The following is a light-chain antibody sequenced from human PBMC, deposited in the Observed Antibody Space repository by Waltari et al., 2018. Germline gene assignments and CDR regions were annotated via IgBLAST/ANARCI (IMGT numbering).Light chain of an antibody. V-gene: IGLV7-43*01. Sequence: QTVVTQEPSLTVSPGGAVTPTCASSAGAVTSGNYPNWIQQKPGQVPRSLIPSTTNRHSWTPARFSGSLLGGKAALTLSGVQPEDEAEYYCLLYDGSDQVFGGGTKLTVL. J-gene: IGLJ3*02. CDR3: LLYDGSDQV. CDR2: STT. CDR1: AGAVTSGNY.